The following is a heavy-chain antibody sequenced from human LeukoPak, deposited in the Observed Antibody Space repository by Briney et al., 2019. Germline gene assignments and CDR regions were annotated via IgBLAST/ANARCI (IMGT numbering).Heavy chain of an antibody. CDR3: ARLTSSWYQDWYFDL. J-gene: IGHJ2*01. CDR1: SGSISNYD. CDR2: IYTSGST. Sequence: PSETLSLTCTVSSGSISNYDWSWIWQPAGKGLEWIGRIYTSGSTNYSPSLKSRVTMSVDTSKKQFSLKLSSVTAADTAVYYCARLTSSWYQDWYFDLWGRGTLVTVSS. V-gene: IGHV4-4*07. D-gene: IGHD6-13*01.